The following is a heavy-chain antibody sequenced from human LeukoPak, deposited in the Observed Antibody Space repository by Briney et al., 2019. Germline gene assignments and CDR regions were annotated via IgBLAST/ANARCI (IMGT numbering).Heavy chain of an antibody. CDR3: AKGSSGWLFSNWFDP. D-gene: IGHD3-9*01. V-gene: IGHV3-33*06. Sequence: PGGSLRLSCAASGFTFSSYGMHWVRQAPGKGLEWVAVIWYDGSNKYYADSVKGRFTISRDNSKNTLYLQMNSLRAEDTAVYYCAKGSSGWLFSNWFDPWGQGTLVTVSS. J-gene: IGHJ5*02. CDR2: IWYDGSNK. CDR1: GFTFSSYG.